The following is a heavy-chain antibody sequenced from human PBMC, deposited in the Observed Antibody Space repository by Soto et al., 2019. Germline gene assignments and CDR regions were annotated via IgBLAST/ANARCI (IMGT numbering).Heavy chain of an antibody. J-gene: IGHJ4*02. V-gene: IGHV4-30-4*01. CDR2: IYYSGST. CDR1: GGSISSGDYY. CDR3: ARRGDGYNPLMYRY. Sequence: QVQLQESGPGLVKPSQTLSLTCTVSGGSISSGDYYWSWIRQPPGKGLEWIGYIYYSGSTYYNPSLKSRVTIPVHTSKNQSSLKLSSITAAHTAVYYCARRGDGYNPLMYRYWGQGTLVTVSS. D-gene: IGHD5-12*01.